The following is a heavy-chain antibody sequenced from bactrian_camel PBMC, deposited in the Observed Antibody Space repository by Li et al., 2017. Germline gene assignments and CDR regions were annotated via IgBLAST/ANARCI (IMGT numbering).Heavy chain of an antibody. CDR2: IAYYGTT. V-gene: IGHV3S53*01. CDR1: GYTFNGKD. CDR3: AADLVAYCSATGFIEYRYREV. D-gene: IGHD5*01. J-gene: IGHJ2*01. Sequence: VQLVESGGGSVQAGESLRLSCVASGYTFNGKDMGWYRQAPGAECELVAHIAYYGTTYYADSVKGRFTMSQDNAKKTLYLRMNSLKPEDAAVYYCAADLVAYCSATGFIEYRYREVWGQGTQVTVS.